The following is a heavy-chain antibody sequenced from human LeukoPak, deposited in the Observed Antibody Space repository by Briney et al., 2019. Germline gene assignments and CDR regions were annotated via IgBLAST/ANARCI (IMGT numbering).Heavy chain of an antibody. Sequence: SETLSLTCTVYGGSFSGYYWSWIRQPPGKGLEWIGEITHTGSTNYNPSLKSRVTISVDTSKNQFSLKLSSVTAADTAVYYCARHSGYYYARDAFDIWGQGTLVTVSS. CDR2: ITHTGST. D-gene: IGHD3-22*01. CDR3: ARHSGYYYARDAFDI. J-gene: IGHJ3*02. V-gene: IGHV4-34*01. CDR1: GGSFSGYY.